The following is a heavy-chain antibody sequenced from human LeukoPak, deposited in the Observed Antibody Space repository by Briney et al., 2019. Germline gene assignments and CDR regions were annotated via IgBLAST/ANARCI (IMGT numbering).Heavy chain of an antibody. Sequence: SSETLSLTCAVYGASFNDYYWSWIRHSPTKGLEWIGEVNPSGSAKYNPSLRSRVTISADKSKKQFFLRLSPVAAADSGVYYCARERASNNHDNWFDPWGQGTLVTVPS. J-gene: IGHJ5*02. V-gene: IGHV4-34*01. CDR2: VNPSGSA. CDR3: ARERASNNHDNWFDP. CDR1: GASFNDYY.